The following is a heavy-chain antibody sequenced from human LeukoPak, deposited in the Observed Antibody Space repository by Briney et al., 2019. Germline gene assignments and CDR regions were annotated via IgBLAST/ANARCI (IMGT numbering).Heavy chain of an antibody. CDR1: GFTVSSNY. V-gene: IGHV3-53*05. Sequence: GGSLRLSCAASGFTVSSNYMSWVRQAPGKGLEWVSVIYSGGSTYYADSVKGRFTISKDNSKNTLYLQMNSLKTEDTALYYCAKDRRRDDVLTGSFSDWGQGTLVTVSS. J-gene: IGHJ4*02. CDR2: IYSGGST. CDR3: AKDRRRDDVLTGSFSD. D-gene: IGHD3-9*01.